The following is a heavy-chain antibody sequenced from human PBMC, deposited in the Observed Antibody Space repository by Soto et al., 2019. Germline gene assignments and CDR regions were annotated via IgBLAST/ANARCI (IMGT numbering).Heavy chain of an antibody. J-gene: IGHJ5*02. V-gene: IGHV3-53*03. Sequence: EVQMVESGGGLIQPGGSLKLSCAVSGFGVTESETYVSWIRQAPGKGLEWVAAFYRGGRRNYAAPVKGQFVISRDKSENSVFLQLNLVRVEDTAVYYCAREVVVGATAKFDRWGQGTMVIVSP. CDR2: FYRGGRR. D-gene: IGHD2-21*01. CDR3: AREVVVGATAKFDR. CDR1: GFGVTESETY.